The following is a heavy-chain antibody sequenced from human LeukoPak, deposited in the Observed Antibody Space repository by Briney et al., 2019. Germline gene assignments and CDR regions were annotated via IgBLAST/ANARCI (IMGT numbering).Heavy chain of an antibody. CDR2: ISSNGGST. V-gene: IGHV3-64*02. J-gene: IGHJ4*02. CDR1: GFTFSSYA. Sequence: GGSLRLSCAASGFTFSSYAMHWVRQAPGKGLEYVSAISSNGGSTYYADSVKGRFTLSRDNSKNTLYLQMGSLRAEDMAVYYCARESTVTHSFDYWGQGTLVTVSS. CDR3: ARESTVTHSFDY. D-gene: IGHD4-17*01.